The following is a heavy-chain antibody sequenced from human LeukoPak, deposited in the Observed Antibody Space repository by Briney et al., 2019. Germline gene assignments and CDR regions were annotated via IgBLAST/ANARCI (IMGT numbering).Heavy chain of an antibody. CDR2: INPNSGGT. CDR3: AREGDYYGSGRDWFDP. J-gene: IGHJ5*02. CDR1: GYTFTGYY. Sequence: GASVKVSCKASGYTFTGYYMHWVRQAPGQGLEWMGWINPNSGGTNYAQKFQGRVTMTRDTSISTAYMELSRLRSDDTAVCYCAREGDYYGSGRDWFDPWGQGTLVTVSS. V-gene: IGHV1-2*02. D-gene: IGHD3-10*01.